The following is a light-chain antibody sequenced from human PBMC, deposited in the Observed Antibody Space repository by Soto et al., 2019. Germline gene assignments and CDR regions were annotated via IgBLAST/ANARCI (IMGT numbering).Light chain of an antibody. J-gene: IGKJ5*01. Sequence: DIQMTQSPSSLSTSVGTRRTITYRTSQTIVTYLNWYQQKPGNAPKPLIYAASTLQSGVPSRFSGSGSGTDFTLTISCLQAEDFATYYCQQYYSYPPITFAQGTRLEV. V-gene: IGKV1-39*01. CDR1: QTIVTY. CDR2: AAS. CDR3: QQYYSYPPIT.